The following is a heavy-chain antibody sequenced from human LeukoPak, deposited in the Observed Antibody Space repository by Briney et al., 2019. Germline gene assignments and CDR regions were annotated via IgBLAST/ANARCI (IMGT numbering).Heavy chain of an antibody. Sequence: GASVKVSCKASGYTFTSYGISWVRQAPGQGLEWMGWISAYNGNTNYAQKLQGRVTMTTDTSTSTAYMELRSLRSDDTAVYYCARYSRYCSGGSCYSPIDYWGQGTLVTVSS. J-gene: IGHJ4*02. CDR2: ISAYNGNT. CDR3: ARYSRYCSGGSCYSPIDY. D-gene: IGHD2-15*01. V-gene: IGHV1-18*01. CDR1: GYTFTSYG.